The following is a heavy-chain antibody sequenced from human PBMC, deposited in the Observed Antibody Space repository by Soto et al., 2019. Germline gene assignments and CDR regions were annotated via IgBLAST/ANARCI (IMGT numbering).Heavy chain of an antibody. J-gene: IGHJ4*02. Sequence: GGSLRLSCAASGFTFSSYIMNWGRQAPGKGLEWVSSISGSSSYIYYADSVKGRFTISRDNAKNSLYLQMNSLRAEDTAVYYCARLRCGGSCYLDFWGQGTLVTVSS. CDR1: GFTFSSYI. V-gene: IGHV3-21*01. CDR2: ISGSSSYI. CDR3: ARLRCGGSCYLDF. D-gene: IGHD2-15*01.